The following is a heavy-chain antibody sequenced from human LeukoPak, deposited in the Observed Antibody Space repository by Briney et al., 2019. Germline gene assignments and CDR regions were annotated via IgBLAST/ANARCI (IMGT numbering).Heavy chain of an antibody. CDR2: IREDGSEK. J-gene: IGHJ4*02. CDR1: GFTFNNYW. D-gene: IGHD3-10*01. CDR3: ARDLAGHYYGSGSSFDY. Sequence: GGSLRLSCAASGFTFNNYWMSWVRQAPGKGLEWVANIREDGSEKYYVDSVKGQFTISRDNAKNSLFLQMNYLRAEDTVIYYCARDLAGHYYGSGSSFDYWGQGTLVTVSS. V-gene: IGHV3-7*01.